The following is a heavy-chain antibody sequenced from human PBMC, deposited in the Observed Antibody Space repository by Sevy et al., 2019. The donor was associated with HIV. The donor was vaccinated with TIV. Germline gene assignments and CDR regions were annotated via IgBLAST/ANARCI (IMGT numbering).Heavy chain of an antibody. V-gene: IGHV3-15*07. CDR1: GFTFSNAW. CDR3: ATKGGFWSSYQYFDS. Sequence: GGSLRLSCTASGFTFSNAWMNWVRQAPGKGLEWVGRIKSQREGGTIDYAAPVKGRFTISRDDSKNTLFLQMNSLRSEDTAVYYCATKGGFWSSYQYFDSWGQGTLVTVSS. J-gene: IGHJ4*02. D-gene: IGHD3-3*01. CDR2: IKSQREGGTI.